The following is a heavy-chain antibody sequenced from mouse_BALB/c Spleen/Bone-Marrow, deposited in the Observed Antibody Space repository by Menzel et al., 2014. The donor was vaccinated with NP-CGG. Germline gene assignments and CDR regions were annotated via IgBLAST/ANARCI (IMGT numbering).Heavy chain of an antibody. D-gene: IGHD2-1*01. CDR2: IWSGGST. CDR1: GFSLTSYG. V-gene: IGHV2-2*02. CDR3: ARNQGNYVSWFAY. Sequence: QVQLQQSGPGLVQPSQSLSITCTVSGFSLTSYGVHWVRQSPGKGLEWLGVIWSGGSTDHNAAFISRLSISKDNSKSQVFFKMNSLQANDTAIYYCARNQGNYVSWFAYWGQGTLVTVSA. J-gene: IGHJ3*01.